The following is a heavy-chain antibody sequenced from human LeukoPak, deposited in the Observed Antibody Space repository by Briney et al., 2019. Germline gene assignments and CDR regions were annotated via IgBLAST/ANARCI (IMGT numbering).Heavy chain of an antibody. D-gene: IGHD5-24*01. CDR2: INPNSGGT. Sequence: ASVKVSCKASGYTFTGYYMHWVRQAPGQGLEWMGWINPNSGGTNYAQKFQGRVTMTRDTSISTAYTELSRLRSDDTAVYYCARGHVAKPTITEWANDYWGQGTLVTVSS. CDR1: GYTFTGYY. V-gene: IGHV1-2*02. CDR3: ARGHVAKPTITEWANDY. J-gene: IGHJ4*02.